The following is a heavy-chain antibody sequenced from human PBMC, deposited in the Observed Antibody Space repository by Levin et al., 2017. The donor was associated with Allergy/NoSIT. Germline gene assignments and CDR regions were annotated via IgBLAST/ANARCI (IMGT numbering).Heavy chain of an antibody. Sequence: PGGSLRLSCAASGFTFSRYGMSWVRQAPGKGLEWISAISGNGDTTYYAGSVKGRFTISRDNSKNTLYLQMNSLRAEDTALYYCAKDLAWALDYWGQGTLVTVSS. CDR3: AKDLAWALDY. V-gene: IGHV3-23*01. CDR2: ISGNGDTT. J-gene: IGHJ4*02. CDR1: GFTFSRYG.